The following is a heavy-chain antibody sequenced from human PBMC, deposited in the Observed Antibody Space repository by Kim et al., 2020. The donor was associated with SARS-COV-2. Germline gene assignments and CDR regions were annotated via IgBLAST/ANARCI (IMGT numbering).Heavy chain of an antibody. V-gene: IGHV7-4-1*02. CDR3: ARGKQLARAVRWFDP. D-gene: IGHD6-13*01. CDR2: INTNTGNP. J-gene: IGHJ5*02. Sequence: ASVKVSCKASGYTFTSYAMNWVRQAPGQGLEWMGWINTNTGNPTYAQGFTGRFVFSLDTSVSTAYLQISSLKAEDTAVYYCARGKQLARAVRWFDPWGQGTLVTVSS. CDR1: GYTFTSYA.